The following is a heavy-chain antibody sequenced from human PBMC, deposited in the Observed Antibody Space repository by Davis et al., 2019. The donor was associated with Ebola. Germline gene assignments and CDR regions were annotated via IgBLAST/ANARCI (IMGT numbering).Heavy chain of an antibody. CDR2: VILKSGAT. V-gene: IGHV1-2*06. CDR1: GYTFTDYN. J-gene: IGHJ5*02. CDR3: ARSIDKKYGSGSLRGGWFDP. Sequence: ASVKVSCKASGYTFTDYNIHWMRQAPGQGLEWLGRVILKSGATNYAQKFQGRVTMTRDTSISTVYMELSRLRSDDTAVYYCARSIDKKYGSGSLRGGWFDPWGQGTLVTVSS. D-gene: IGHD3-10*01.